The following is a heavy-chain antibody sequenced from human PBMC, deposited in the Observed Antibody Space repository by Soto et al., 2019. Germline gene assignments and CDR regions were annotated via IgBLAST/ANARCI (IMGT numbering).Heavy chain of an antibody. Sequence: GGSLRLSCAASGFTFSSYGMHWVRQAPGKGLEWVAVISYDGSNKYYADSVKGRFTISRDNSKNTLYLQTNSLRAEDTAVYYCAKDPRYDSSGYYYYYYYYGMDVWGQGTTVTVSS. CDR1: GFTFSSYG. D-gene: IGHD3-22*01. CDR2: ISYDGSNK. J-gene: IGHJ6*02. CDR3: AKDPRYDSSGYYYYYYYYGMDV. V-gene: IGHV3-30*18.